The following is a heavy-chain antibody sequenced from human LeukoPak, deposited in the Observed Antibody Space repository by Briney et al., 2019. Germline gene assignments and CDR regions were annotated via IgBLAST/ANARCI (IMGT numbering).Heavy chain of an antibody. CDR2: INPNSGGT. J-gene: IGHJ6*02. CDR1: GYTFTCYY. V-gene: IGHV1-2*06. CDR3: ARDQYYDFWSGYPNYYYYYGMDV. Sequence: ASVKVSCKASGYTFTCYYMHWVRQAPGQGLEWMGRINPNSGGTNYAQKFQGRVTMTRDTSISTAYMELSRLRSDDTAVYYCARDQYYDFWSGYPNYYYYYGMDVWGQGTTVTVSS. D-gene: IGHD3-3*01.